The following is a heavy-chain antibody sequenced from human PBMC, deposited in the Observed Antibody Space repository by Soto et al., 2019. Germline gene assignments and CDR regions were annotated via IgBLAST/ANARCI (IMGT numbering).Heavy chain of an antibody. CDR1: GGSISSYY. CDR2: IYYSGST. CDR3: ARQSYYDSSGYYYLYYGMDV. J-gene: IGHJ6*02. V-gene: IGHV4-59*08. Sequence: SDTLSLTCTVSGGSISSYYWSWIRQPPGKGLEWIGYIYYSGSTNYNPSLKSRVTISVDTSKNQFSLKLSSVTAADTAVYYCARQSYYDSSGYYYLYYGMDVWGQGTTVTVS. D-gene: IGHD3-22*01.